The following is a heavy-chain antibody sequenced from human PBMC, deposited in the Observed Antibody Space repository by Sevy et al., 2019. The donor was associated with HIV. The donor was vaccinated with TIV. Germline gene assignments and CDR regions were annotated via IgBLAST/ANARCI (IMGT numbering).Heavy chain of an antibody. V-gene: IGHV3-74*01. CDR3: AREGDTVLVPTAVDAFDF. D-gene: IGHD2-2*01. CDR2: IKTDGSSR. J-gene: IGHJ3*01. Sequence: GGSLRLSCATSGFPFSSYAMSWVRQAPGKGLEWVSRIKTDGSSRDSAGSVKGRFFISRDNAKNLVYLQMDSLRAEDTAVYYCAREGDTVLVPTAVDAFDFWGQGTMVTVSS. CDR1: GFPFSSYA.